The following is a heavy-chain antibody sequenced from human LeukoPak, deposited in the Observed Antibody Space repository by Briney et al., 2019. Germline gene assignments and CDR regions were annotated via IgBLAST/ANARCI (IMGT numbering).Heavy chain of an antibody. Sequence: SETLSLTCTVSGGSISTYYWNWIRQPPGKGLEWIGYIYYSGTTNYNPSLKSRVSMSVDTSKNQFSLKLSSVTAADTAVYYCARRITIFGVVPPTYYMDVWGKGTTVTVSS. J-gene: IGHJ6*03. CDR2: IYYSGTT. V-gene: IGHV4-59*01. D-gene: IGHD3-3*01. CDR1: GGSISTYY. CDR3: ARRITIFGVVPPTYYMDV.